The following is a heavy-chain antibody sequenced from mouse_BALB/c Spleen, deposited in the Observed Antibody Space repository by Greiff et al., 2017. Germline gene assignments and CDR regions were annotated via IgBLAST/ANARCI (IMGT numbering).Heavy chain of an antibody. D-gene: IGHD2-14*01. V-gene: IGHV1S56*01. CDR3: ALYYRYDGFAY. Sequence: VKLQQSGPELVKPGASVRISCKASGYTFTSYYIHWVKQRPGQGLEWIGWIYPGNVNTKYNEKFKGKATLTADKSSSTAYMQLSSLTSEDSAVYFCALYYRYDGFAYWGQGTLVTVSA. J-gene: IGHJ3*01. CDR2: IYPGNVNT. CDR1: GYTFTSYY.